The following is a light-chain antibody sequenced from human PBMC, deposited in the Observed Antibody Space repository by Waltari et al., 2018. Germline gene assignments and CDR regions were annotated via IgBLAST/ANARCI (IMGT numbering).Light chain of an antibody. CDR1: QSVRRT. J-gene: IGKJ1*01. Sequence: EIVLTQSPGTLSLSPGERVTLSCRASQSVRRTLVWYQQKPVQAPRLLMYGASIRATGIPDRFSGSGSGTDFSLTISRLEPEDFAVYYCQHYVRLPVTFGQGTKVEIK. V-gene: IGKV3-20*01. CDR2: GAS. CDR3: QHYVRLPVT.